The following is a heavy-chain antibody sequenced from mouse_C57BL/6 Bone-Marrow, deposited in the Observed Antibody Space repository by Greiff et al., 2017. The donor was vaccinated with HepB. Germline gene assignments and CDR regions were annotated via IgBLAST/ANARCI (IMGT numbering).Heavy chain of an antibody. J-gene: IGHJ4*01. CDR2: IDPSDSYT. CDR3: ARDYGSSSYYYAMDY. CDR1: GYTFTSYW. Sequence: QVQLQQPGAELVMPGASVKLSCKASGYTFTSYWMHRVKQRPGQGLEWIGEIDPSDSYTNYNQKFKGKSTLTVDKSSSTAYMQLSSLTSEDSAVYYCARDYGSSSYYYAMDYWGQGTSVTVSS. V-gene: IGHV1-69*01. D-gene: IGHD1-1*01.